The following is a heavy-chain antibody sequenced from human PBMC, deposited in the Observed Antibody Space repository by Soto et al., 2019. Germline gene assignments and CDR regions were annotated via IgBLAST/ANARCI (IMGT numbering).Heavy chain of an antibody. Sequence: QVQLVQSGAEVKKPGSSVKVSCKASGGTFSSYAFSWVRQAPGQGLEWMGGIIPIFGPTNYAQNFQCRVTITADDSTNTAYMELISLGSEDTAVYYWARGYGSAFYSDYWGQLTLVTVAS. J-gene: IGHJ4*02. D-gene: IGHD6-6*01. CDR1: GGTFSSYA. V-gene: IGHV1-69*01. CDR3: ARGYGSAFYSDY. CDR2: IIPIFGPT.